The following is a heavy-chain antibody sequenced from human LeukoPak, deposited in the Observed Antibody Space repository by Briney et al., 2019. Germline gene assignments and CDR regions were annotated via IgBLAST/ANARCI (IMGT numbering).Heavy chain of an antibody. CDR1: GGTFSSYA. CDR2: IIPIFGTA. Sequence: SVKVSCKASGGTFSSYAISWVRQAPGQGLEWMGGIIPIFGTANYAQKFQGRVTITADESTSTAYMELSSLRSEDTAVYYCARASRCSSTSCYLKGEGYYYYMDVWGKGTTVTVSS. J-gene: IGHJ6*03. CDR3: ARASRCSSTSCYLKGEGYYYYMDV. D-gene: IGHD2-2*01. V-gene: IGHV1-69*13.